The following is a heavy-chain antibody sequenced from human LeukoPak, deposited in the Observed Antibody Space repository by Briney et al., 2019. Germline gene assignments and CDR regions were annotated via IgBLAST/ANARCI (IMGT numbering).Heavy chain of an antibody. CDR2: IYYSGST. CDR1: GGSISSSSYS. J-gene: IGHJ3*02. CDR3: ARAWPYDPALGRDAFDI. D-gene: IGHD3-3*01. Sequence: KPSETLSLTCTVSGGSISSSSYSWGWIRQPPGKGLERIGSIYYSGSTYYNPSLKSRDTISVDTSKNQFSLKLSSVTAADTAVYYCARAWPYDPALGRDAFDIWGQGTMVTVSS. V-gene: IGHV4-39*01.